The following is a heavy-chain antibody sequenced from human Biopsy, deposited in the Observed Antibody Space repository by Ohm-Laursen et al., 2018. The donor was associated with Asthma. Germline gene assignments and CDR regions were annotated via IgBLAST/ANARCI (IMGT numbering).Heavy chain of an antibody. J-gene: IGHJ5*02. CDR1: GFTFSSYG. CDR3: AKVERYFDWYWFDP. Sequence: SLRLSCSASGFTFSSYGMYWGRQAPGKGLEWVSAISGSGGSTYYADSVKGRFTISRDNSKNTLYLQMNSLGAEDTAVYYCAKVERYFDWYWFDPWGQGTLVTVSS. D-gene: IGHD3-9*01. CDR2: ISGSGGST. V-gene: IGHV3-23*01.